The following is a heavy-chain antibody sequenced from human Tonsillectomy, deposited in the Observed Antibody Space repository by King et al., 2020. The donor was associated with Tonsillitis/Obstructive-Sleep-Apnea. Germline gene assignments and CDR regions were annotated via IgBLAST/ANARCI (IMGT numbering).Heavy chain of an antibody. CDR2: IHYSGST. Sequence: VQLQESGPGLVKPSETLSLPCTVSGGSISSYYWSWIRQPPGGGLEWIAYIHYSGSTNYNPSLKSRGTISVDTSKNQFSLKLRSVNAADTAVYYCARQSWVEDSFDIWGQGTVVTVSS. V-gene: IGHV4-59*08. CDR1: GGSISSYY. CDR3: ARQSWVEDSFDI. J-gene: IGHJ3*02. D-gene: IGHD1-26*01.